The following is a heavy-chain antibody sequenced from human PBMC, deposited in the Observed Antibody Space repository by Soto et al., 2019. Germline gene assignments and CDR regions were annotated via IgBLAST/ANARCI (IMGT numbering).Heavy chain of an antibody. D-gene: IGHD3-10*01. CDR1: GGSFSGYQ. CDR2: INDSGNI. CDR3: ARGLILWFGDLSRRGGYYYYMDV. Sequence: QVQLQQWGAGLLKPSETLSLTCAVYGGSFSGYQWSWIRQTPGKGLEWIGEINDSGNINFNPSLKSRVTILLLTPKKHISLKLSSVTAADSAVYYCARGLILWFGDLSRRGGYYYYMDVWGKGTTVTVSS. V-gene: IGHV4-34*01. J-gene: IGHJ6*03.